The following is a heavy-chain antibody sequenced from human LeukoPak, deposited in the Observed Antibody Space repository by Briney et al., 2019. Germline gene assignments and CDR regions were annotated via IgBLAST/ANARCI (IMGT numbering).Heavy chain of an antibody. CDR1: GGTFSSYA. Sequence: GSSVKVSCKASGGTFSSYAISWVRQAPGQGLEWMGRIIPILGIANYAQKFQGRVTITADKSTSTAYMELSSLRSEDTAVYYCASSSSGWEQRAPFDYWGQGTQVTVSS. D-gene: IGHD6-19*01. V-gene: IGHV1-69*04. J-gene: IGHJ4*02. CDR2: IIPILGIA. CDR3: ASSSSGWEQRAPFDY.